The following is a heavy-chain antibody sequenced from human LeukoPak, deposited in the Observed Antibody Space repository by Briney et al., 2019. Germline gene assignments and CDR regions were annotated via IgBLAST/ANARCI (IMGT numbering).Heavy chain of an antibody. CDR3: AKWDRIMITFGGVIVR. J-gene: IGHJ4*02. Sequence: GGSLRLSCAASGFTLSSYGMSWVRQAPGKGLEWVSAISGSGGSTYYADSVKGRFTISRDNSKNTLYLQMNSLRAEDTAVYYCAKWDRIMITFGGVIVRWGQGTLVTVSS. V-gene: IGHV3-23*01. CDR2: ISGSGGST. D-gene: IGHD3-16*02. CDR1: GFTLSSYG.